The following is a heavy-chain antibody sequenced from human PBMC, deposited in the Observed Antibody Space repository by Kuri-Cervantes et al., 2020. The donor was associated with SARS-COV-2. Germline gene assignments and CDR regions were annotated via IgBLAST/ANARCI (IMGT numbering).Heavy chain of an antibody. CDR1: GGSFSGYY. V-gene: IGHV4-34*01. CDR2: INHSGRT. Sequence: GSLRLSCAVYGGSFSGYYWSWIRQPPGKGLEWIGEINHSGRTNYNPSLKSRVTISVDTSKNQFSLKLSSVTAADTAVYYCATPNPYLTSFTAFDIWGQGTMVAVSS. CDR3: ATPNPYLTSFTAFDI. J-gene: IGHJ3*02. D-gene: IGHD1-14*01.